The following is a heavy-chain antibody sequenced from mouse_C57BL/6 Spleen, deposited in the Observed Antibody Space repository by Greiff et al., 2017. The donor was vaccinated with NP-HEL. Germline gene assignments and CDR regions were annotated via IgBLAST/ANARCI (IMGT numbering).Heavy chain of an antibody. D-gene: IGHD4-1*01. Sequence: VQLQQSGAELVRPGASVKLSCTASGFNIKDDYMHWVKQRPEQGLEWIGWIDPENGDTEYASKFQGKATITADTSSNTAYLQLSSVTSEDTAVYYCTTVGRDYWGQGTTLTVSS. V-gene: IGHV14-4*01. CDR3: TTVGRDY. CDR1: GFNIKDDY. J-gene: IGHJ2*01. CDR2: IDPENGDT.